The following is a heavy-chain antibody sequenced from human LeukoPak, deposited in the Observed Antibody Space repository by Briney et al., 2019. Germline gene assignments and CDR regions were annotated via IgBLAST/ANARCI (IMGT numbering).Heavy chain of an antibody. D-gene: IGHD1-26*01. V-gene: IGHV4-31*03. CDR2: IYYSGST. CDR1: GGSISSGGYY. CDR3: ARAPRSGSYYAGHGWFDP. Sequence: SQTLSLTCTVSGGSISSGGYYWSWIRQHPGKGLEWIGYIYYSGSTYYNPSLKSRVTISVDTSKNQFSLKLSSVTAADTVVYYCARAPRSGSYYAGHGWFDPWGQGTLVTVSS. J-gene: IGHJ5*02.